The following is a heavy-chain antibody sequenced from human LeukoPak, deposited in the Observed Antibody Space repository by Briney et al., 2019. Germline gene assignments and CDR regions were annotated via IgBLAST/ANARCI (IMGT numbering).Heavy chain of an antibody. Sequence: PSETLSLSCTVSGGSISSSSYYWGWIRQPPGKGLEWIGSIYYSGSTYYNPSLKSRVTISVDTSNNQFSLKLSSVTAADTAVYYCASRSYYDFWSGYTNTFDYWGQGTLVTVSS. CDR2: IYYSGST. J-gene: IGHJ4*02. CDR1: GGSISSSSYY. CDR3: ASRSYYDFWSGYTNTFDY. V-gene: IGHV4-39*01. D-gene: IGHD3-3*01.